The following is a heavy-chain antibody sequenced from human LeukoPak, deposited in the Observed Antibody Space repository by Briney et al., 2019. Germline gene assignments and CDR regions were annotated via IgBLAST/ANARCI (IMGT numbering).Heavy chain of an antibody. CDR2: INGSGSST. CDR1: GFTFGGHA. V-gene: IGHV3-23*01. J-gene: IGHJ2*01. CDR3: ARDFWDDFEYFDL. D-gene: IGHD3-3*01. Sequence: GGSLRLSCAASGFTFGGHAMSWVRQAPGKGLEWVSAINGSGSSTYYADSVKGRVSISRDNSKNTLYLQMNSLRVEDTALYYCARDFWDDFEYFDLWGRGTLVTVSS.